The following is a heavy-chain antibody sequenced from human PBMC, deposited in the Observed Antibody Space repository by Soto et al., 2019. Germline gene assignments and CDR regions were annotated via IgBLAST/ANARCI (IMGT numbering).Heavy chain of an antibody. D-gene: IGHD3-22*01. CDR3: ARDLGYYDSSGYFDY. CDR1: GFTFSDYY. Sequence: SLRLSCAAPGFTFSDYYMSWIRQAPGKGLEWASHISSSGDIIYYADSVKGRFTISRDNAKNSLYLQMNSLRAEDTAVYYCARDLGYYDSSGYFDYWGQGTLVTVSS. V-gene: IGHV3-11*01. CDR2: ISSSGDII. J-gene: IGHJ4*02.